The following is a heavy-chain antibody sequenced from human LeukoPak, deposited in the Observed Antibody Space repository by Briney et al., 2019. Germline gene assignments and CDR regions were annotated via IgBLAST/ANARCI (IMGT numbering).Heavy chain of an antibody. CDR1: GFTFNSYA. J-gene: IGHJ4*02. CDR3: AKLLRGVIVPYYDY. D-gene: IGHD3-16*02. CDR2: ISDSGSST. Sequence: GGSLSLSCAASGFTFNSYAMSWVRQAPGRGLEWFSAISDSGSSTHYGDSVKGRLTISRDNSRNTLYLQLNRLRAEDTAVYYCAKLLRGVIVPYYDYRGQGTLVTVSS. V-gene: IGHV3-23*01.